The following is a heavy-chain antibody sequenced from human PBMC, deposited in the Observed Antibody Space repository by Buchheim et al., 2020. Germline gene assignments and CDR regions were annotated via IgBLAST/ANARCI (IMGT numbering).Heavy chain of an antibody. J-gene: IGHJ6*02. CDR2: IYHHGST. CDR3: AKASSAGNYYYGMDV. V-gene: IGHV4-4*02. CDR1: GGSISGDNW. D-gene: IGHD6-13*01. Sequence: QVQLQESGPGLVKPSGTLSLTCAVSGGSISGDNWWSWVRQTPEKGLEWIGEIYHHGSTNYNPSLESRFTISVDKSNNPFSLKGNSVTAADTAVYYCAKASSAGNYYYGMDVWGQGTT.